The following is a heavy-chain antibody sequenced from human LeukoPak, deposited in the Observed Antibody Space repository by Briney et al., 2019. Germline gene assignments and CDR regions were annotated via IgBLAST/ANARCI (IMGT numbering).Heavy chain of an antibody. CDR2: IYYSGST. CDR3: ARDGSGSYYSHAFDI. D-gene: IGHD3-10*01. J-gene: IGHJ3*02. V-gene: IGHV4-39*02. Sequence: SETLSLTCTVSGGSISSSSYYWGWIRQPPGKGLEWIGSIYYSGSTYYNPSLKSRVTISVDTSKNQFALKLRSVTAADTAVYYCARDGSGSYYSHAFDIWGQGTMVTVSS. CDR1: GGSISSSSYY.